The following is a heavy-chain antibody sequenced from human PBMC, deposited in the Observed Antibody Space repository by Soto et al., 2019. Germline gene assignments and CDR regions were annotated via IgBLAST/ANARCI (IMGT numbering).Heavy chain of an antibody. CDR1: GGSISSGGYY. V-gene: IGHV4-61*08. J-gene: IGHJ3*01. Sequence: SETLSLTCTVSGGSISSGGYYWSWIRQHPGKGLEWIGYIYYSGSTNYNPSLKSRVTISVDTSKKQFSLKLSSVTAADTAVYYCARVWGGAFDFWGQGTMVTVSS. CDR3: ARVWGGAFDF. D-gene: IGHD3-10*01. CDR2: IYYSGST.